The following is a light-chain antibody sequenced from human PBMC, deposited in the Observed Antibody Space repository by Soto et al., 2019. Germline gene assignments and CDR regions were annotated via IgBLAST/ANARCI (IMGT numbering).Light chain of an antibody. V-gene: IGLV1-44*01. J-gene: IGLJ2*01. CDR1: SPNIGSNT. CDR2: SSN. Sequence: QSVLTQPPSASGTPGQRVTISCSGGSPNIGSNTVNWYQQLPGTAPKLLIHSSNQRPSGVPDRVSGSQSGTSAPLAISGLQSDDEADYYCAAWDDNLDAVVFGGGTKLTVL. CDR3: AAWDDNLDAVV.